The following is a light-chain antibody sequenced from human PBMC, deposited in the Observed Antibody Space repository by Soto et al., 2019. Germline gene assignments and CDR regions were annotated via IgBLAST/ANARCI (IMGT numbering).Light chain of an antibody. CDR2: AAS. V-gene: IGKV1-6*01. CDR1: QDIRND. Sequence: AIQMTQSPSSLSASVGGRVTITCRSSQDIRNDLGWYQQKPGKAPNLLIYAASTLQIGVPSRFSGSGSGTDFTLTISSLQPEDFATDYFLQGDNFPHTFGPGTKEDSK. CDR3: LQGDNFPHT. J-gene: IGKJ3*01.